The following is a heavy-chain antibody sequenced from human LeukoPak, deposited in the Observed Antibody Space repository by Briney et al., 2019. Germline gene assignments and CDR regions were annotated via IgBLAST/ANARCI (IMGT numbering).Heavy chain of an antibody. CDR1: GDSIRGFY. CDR2: FYYSGST. V-gene: IGHV4-59*01. CDR3: ARGRDWAYYFDY. Sequence: PSETLSLTCNVTGDSIRGFYWGWIRQPPGKGLEWIGYFYYSGSTNYNPSLKSRVTISVDTSKNQFSLKLSSVTAADTAVYYCARGRDWAYYFDYWGQGTLVTVSS. D-gene: IGHD3/OR15-3a*01. J-gene: IGHJ4*02.